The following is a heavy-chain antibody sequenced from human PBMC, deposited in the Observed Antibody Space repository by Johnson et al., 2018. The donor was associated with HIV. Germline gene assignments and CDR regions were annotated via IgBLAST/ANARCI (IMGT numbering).Heavy chain of an antibody. CDR1: GFTFSSYA. Sequence: QVQLVESGGGVVQPGRSLRLSCAASGFTFSSYAMHCVRQAPGKGLEWVAVISYDEIDKYYADSVTGRFTVARDNSKNTLYLQMNSLKGEDTAVYYCARGSQGMVTIWNAFDIWGQGTMVTVSS. J-gene: IGHJ3*02. V-gene: IGHV3-30*03. D-gene: IGHD5-24*01. CDR3: ARGSQGMVTIWNAFDI. CDR2: ISYDEIDK.